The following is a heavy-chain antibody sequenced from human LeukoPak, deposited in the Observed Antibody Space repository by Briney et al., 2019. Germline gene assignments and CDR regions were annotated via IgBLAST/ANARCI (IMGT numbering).Heavy chain of an antibody. J-gene: IGHJ4*02. Sequence: SQTLSLTCTVSGASLSSGGYFWTWIRQHPGTGLEWLGYISYSGSPYYSPSLESRVTISADTSQNQFSLKLNSVTAADTAIYYCARLFCSGASCSRGGGFDYWGQGTLVTVSS. CDR3: ARLFCSGASCSRGGGFDY. D-gene: IGHD2-15*01. CDR2: ISYSGSP. CDR1: GASLSSGGYF. V-gene: IGHV4-31*03.